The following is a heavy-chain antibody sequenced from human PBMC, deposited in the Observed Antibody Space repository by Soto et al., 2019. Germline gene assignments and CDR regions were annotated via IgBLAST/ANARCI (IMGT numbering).Heavy chain of an antibody. CDR3: AHSSDPDSSGWYLVY. CDR2: IYWDDDK. J-gene: IGHJ4*02. Sequence: QITLKESGPTLVKPTQTLTLTCTCSGFSLSTSGVGVGWIRQPPGKALEWLALIYWDDDKRYSPSLKSRLTITKDTSKNQVVLTMTNMDPVDTATYYCAHSSDPDSSGWYLVYWGQGTLVTVSS. CDR1: GFSLSTSGVG. V-gene: IGHV2-5*02. D-gene: IGHD6-19*01.